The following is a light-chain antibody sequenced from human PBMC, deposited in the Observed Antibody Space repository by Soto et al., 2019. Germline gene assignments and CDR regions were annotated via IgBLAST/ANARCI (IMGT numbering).Light chain of an antibody. CDR1: QNVRNSY. CDR3: QQYGSSPQT. V-gene: IGKV3-20*01. Sequence: EIVLTQSPGTLSLSPGERATLSCWASQNVRNSYLAWYQQKPGQAPRLLIYDASSRATGIPDRFSGSGSGTDVTLTISRLEPEDFAVYYCQQYGSSPQTFGQGTKVEIK. J-gene: IGKJ1*01. CDR2: DAS.